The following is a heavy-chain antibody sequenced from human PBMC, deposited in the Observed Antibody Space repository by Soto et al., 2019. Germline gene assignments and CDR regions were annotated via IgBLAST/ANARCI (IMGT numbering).Heavy chain of an antibody. CDR3: ARSVTIRYYYVDV. D-gene: IGHD4-17*01. CDR2: ISGSSGYI. V-gene: IGHV3-21*01. CDR1: GFTFSSYA. J-gene: IGHJ6*03. Sequence: GGSVRLSCAASGFTFSSYAMSWVRQAPGKGLEWVSAISGSSGYIYYADSVKGRFTISRDNAKNSLYLQMNSLRAEDTAVYYCARSVTIRYYYVDVWGKGTTVTVPS.